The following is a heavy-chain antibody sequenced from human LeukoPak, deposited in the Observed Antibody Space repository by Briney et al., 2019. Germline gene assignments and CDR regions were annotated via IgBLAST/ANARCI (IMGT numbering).Heavy chain of an antibody. V-gene: IGHV3-74*01. J-gene: IGHJ4*02. CDR1: GFSISTYW. D-gene: IGHD3-3*01. Sequence: GGSLRLSCAASGFSISTYWMHWVRQAPGKGLVWVSRISSDGRSTNYADSVKGRFTISRDNAKNTLYLQMNSLRAEDTAVYYCARWRGGVYFDYWGQGTLVTVSS. CDR3: ARWRGGVYFDY. CDR2: ISSDGRST.